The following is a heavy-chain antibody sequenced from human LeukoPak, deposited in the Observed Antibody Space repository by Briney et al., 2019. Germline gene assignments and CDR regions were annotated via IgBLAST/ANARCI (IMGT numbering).Heavy chain of an antibody. J-gene: IGHJ4*02. CDR2: ISGSGGST. Sequence: LGGSLRLSCAASGFTFSSYSMNWVRQAPGKGLEWVSAISGSGGSTYYADSVKGRFTISRDNSKNTLYLQMNSLRAEDTAVYYCAKELGYRSGGSCPFDYWGQGTLVTVSS. CDR3: AKELGYRSGGSCPFDY. D-gene: IGHD2-15*01. V-gene: IGHV3-23*01. CDR1: GFTFSSYS.